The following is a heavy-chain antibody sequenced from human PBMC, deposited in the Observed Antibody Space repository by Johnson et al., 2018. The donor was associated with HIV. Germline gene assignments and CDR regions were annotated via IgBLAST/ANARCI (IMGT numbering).Heavy chain of an antibody. D-gene: IGHD3-16*01. V-gene: IGHV3-30-3*02. CDR1: GFTFSSYG. CDR3: AKPMGGDDAFDI. J-gene: IGHJ3*02. CDR2: ISYDGNNK. Sequence: VQLVESGGGVVKPGRSLRLSCAASGFTFSSYGMHWVRQAPGKGLEWVAFISYDGNNKYYADSVKGRFTISRDNSKNTLYLQMNSLRAEDTAVYYCAKPMGGDDAFDIWGQGTTVTVSS.